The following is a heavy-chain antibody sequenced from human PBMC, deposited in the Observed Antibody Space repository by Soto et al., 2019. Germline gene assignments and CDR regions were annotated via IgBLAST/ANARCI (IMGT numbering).Heavy chain of an antibody. D-gene: IGHD7-27*01. V-gene: IGHV3-48*01. CDR2: ISSSSSVI. CDR1: GFILSDCA. CDR3: ARDLSWGSNWYYYMDV. Sequence: GGSLRLSCATSGFILSDCAMNWVRQARGKGLEWVSYISSSSSVIDYADSVKGRFTVSRDNARNSLYLQMNSMRAEDTAVYYCARDLSWGSNWYYYMDVWGKGTTVTVSS. J-gene: IGHJ6*03.